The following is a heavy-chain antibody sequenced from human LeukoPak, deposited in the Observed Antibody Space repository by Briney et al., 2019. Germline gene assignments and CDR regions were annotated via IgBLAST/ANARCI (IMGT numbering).Heavy chain of an antibody. CDR1: GFTFSSYG. D-gene: IGHD1-1*01. J-gene: IGHJ4*02. CDR3: AKDSGTWNVDY. V-gene: IGHV3-30*02. CDR2: IRDTGKNT. Sequence: GGSLRLSCAASGFTFSSYGMHWVRQAPGKGLEWVAFIRDTGKNTYYADSAKGRFTISRDTSKNTLYLQMNSLRTEDTSVYYCAKDSGTWNVDYWGQGTLVTVSS.